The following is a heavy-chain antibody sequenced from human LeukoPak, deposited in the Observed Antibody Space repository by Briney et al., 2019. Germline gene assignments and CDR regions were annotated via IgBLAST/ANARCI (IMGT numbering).Heavy chain of an antibody. CDR2: INHSGST. CDR3: ARAPPYSSSWYVPSGANYFDY. V-gene: IGHV4-34*01. CDR1: GGSFSGYY. D-gene: IGHD6-13*01. Sequence: SETLSLTCAVYGGSFSGYYWSWIRQPPGKGLEWIGEINHSGSTNYNPSLKSRVTISVDTSKNQFSLKLSSVTAADTAVYYCARAPPYSSSWYVPSGANYFDYWGQGTLVTVSS. J-gene: IGHJ4*02.